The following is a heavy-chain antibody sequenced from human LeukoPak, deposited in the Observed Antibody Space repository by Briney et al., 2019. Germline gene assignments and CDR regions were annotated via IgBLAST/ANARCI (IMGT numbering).Heavy chain of an antibody. CDR3: ARVQGYCSGGSCYYDPNGEPYYYYYGTDV. D-gene: IGHD2-15*01. CDR2: IYTSGST. J-gene: IGHJ6*02. V-gene: IGHV4-4*07. Sequence: PSETLSLTCTVSGGSISSYYWSWIRQPAGKGLEWIGRIYTSGSTNYNPSLKSRVTMSVDTSKNQFSLKLSSVTAADTAVYYCARVQGYCSGGSCYYDPNGEPYYYYYGTDVWGQGTTVTVSS. CDR1: GGSISSYY.